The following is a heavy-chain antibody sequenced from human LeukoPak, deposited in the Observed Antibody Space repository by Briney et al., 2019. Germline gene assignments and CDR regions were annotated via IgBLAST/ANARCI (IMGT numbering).Heavy chain of an antibody. CDR2: ITSSSRTI. CDR1: GFTFSTYT. D-gene: IGHD3-16*01. CDR3: ARRGTPNAFDL. Sequence: GGSLRLSCAASGFTFSTYTMNWVRQAPGKGLEWVSYITSSSRTIYYADSVKGRFTISRDNVKNSLYLQMNNLRAEDTAVYYCARRGTPNAFDLWGQGTMATVSS. J-gene: IGHJ3*01. V-gene: IGHV3-48*04.